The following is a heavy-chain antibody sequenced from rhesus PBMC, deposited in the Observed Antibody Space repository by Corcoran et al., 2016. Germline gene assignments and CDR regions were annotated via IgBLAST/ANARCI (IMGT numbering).Heavy chain of an antibody. V-gene: IGHV4-80*01. CDR1: GGSFRSYW. Sequence: QVPLQESGPGLVKPSETLSLTCAGFGGSFRSYWWNWIRRPPGKGLEWIGESNGYSGSTNYNPSLQSRVTISIDVSKNQFSLRLTSVTAADTAVYYCTSPVRYRFDVWGPGVLVSVSS. CDR3: TSPVRYRFDV. CDR2: SNGYSGST. D-gene: IGHD3-9*01. J-gene: IGHJ5-1*01.